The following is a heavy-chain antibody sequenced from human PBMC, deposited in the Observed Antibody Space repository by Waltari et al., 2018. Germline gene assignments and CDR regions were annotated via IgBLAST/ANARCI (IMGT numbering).Heavy chain of an antibody. V-gene: IGHV4-38-2*01. CDR2: IYHSGRT. J-gene: IGHJ4*02. CDR1: GYSISSGYF. Sequence: QVQLQESGPGLVKPSETRSRTCAVAGYSISSGYFWGWIRQPPGKGLEWIGSIYHSGRTYYNPSLNSRVTISVDTSKNQFSLKLSSVTAADTAVYYCARNSGNYSFFYWGQGTLVTVSS. D-gene: IGHD1-26*01. CDR3: ARNSGNYSFFY.